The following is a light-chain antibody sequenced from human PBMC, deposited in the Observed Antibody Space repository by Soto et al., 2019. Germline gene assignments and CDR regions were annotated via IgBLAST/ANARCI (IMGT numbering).Light chain of an antibody. J-gene: IGLJ3*02. CDR2: DNT. Sequence: QSVLTQPPSVSGAPGERVTISCTGSSSDIGAGYRVRWYQQVPGTAPKLLIYDNTNRPSGVPDRFSGSKSGASASLAISGLRSEDEGDYYCASWDASLGGWVFGGGTKLTVL. CDR1: SSDIGAGYR. V-gene: IGLV1-40*01. CDR3: ASWDASLGGWV.